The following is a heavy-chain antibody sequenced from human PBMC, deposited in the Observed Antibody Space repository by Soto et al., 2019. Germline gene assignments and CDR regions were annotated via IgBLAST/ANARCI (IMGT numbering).Heavy chain of an antibody. CDR2: IIPIFGTA. CDR3: ARDQRPLPYYGSGSYYHYYGMDV. J-gene: IGHJ6*02. D-gene: IGHD3-10*01. V-gene: IGHV1-69*13. Sequence: ASVKVSCKASGGTFSSYAISWVRQAPGQGLEWMGGIIPIFGTANYAQKFQGRVTITADESTSTAYMERSSLRSEDTAVYYCARDQRPLPYYGSGSYYHYYGMDVWGQGTTVTVSS. CDR1: GGTFSSYA.